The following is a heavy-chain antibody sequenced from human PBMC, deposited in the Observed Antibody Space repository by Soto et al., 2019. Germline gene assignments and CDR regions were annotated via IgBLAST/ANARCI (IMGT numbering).Heavy chain of an antibody. CDR2: ISYDGSNK. Sequence: QVQLVESGGGVVQPGRSLRLSCAASGFTFSSYGMHWVRQAPGKGLEWVAVISYDGSNKYYADSVKGRFTISRDNSKNTLYLQMNSLRAEDTAVYYCAKDRSPGLVVVVVILENWGQGTLVTVSS. J-gene: IGHJ4*02. CDR3: AKDRSPGLVVVVVILEN. CDR1: GFTFSSYG. V-gene: IGHV3-30*18. D-gene: IGHD3-22*01.